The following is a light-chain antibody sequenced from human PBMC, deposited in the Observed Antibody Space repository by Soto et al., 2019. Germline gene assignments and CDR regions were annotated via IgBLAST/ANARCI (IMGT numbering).Light chain of an antibody. CDR3: QQYGSSPFT. CDR2: GAS. Sequence: EIVLTQSPGTLPLSPGERATLSCRASQSVSSSYLAWYQQKPGQAPRLLIYGASSRATGIPDRFSGSGSGTDFTLTTSRLDPEDFAVYYCQQYGSSPFTFGPGTIVDI. J-gene: IGKJ3*01. CDR1: QSVSSSY. V-gene: IGKV3-20*01.